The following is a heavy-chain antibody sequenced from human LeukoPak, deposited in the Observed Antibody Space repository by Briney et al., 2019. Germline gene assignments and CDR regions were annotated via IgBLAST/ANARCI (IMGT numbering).Heavy chain of an antibody. J-gene: IGHJ4*02. Sequence: PSETLSLTCAVYGGSFSGYYWSWVRQPPGKGLEWIGEINHSGSTNYNPSLKSRVTISVDTSKNQFSLKLSSVTAADTAVYYCARHGFYDSSGYYTGSFDYWGQGTLVTVSS. CDR1: GGSFSGYY. D-gene: IGHD3-22*01. CDR3: ARHGFYDSSGYYTGSFDY. CDR2: INHSGST. V-gene: IGHV4-34*01.